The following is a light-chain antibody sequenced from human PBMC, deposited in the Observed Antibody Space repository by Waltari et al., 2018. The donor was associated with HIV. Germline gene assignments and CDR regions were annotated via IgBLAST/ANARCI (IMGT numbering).Light chain of an antibody. V-gene: IGLV3-1*01. CDR1: TLGDKY. J-gene: IGLJ2*01. CDR2: QDT. Sequence: SYELTQPPSVSVSPGQTANITCSGDTLGDKYACWYQQKPGQSPVLVMYQDTKRPSGIPERFSGSNSGNTATLTISETQSMDEADYYCQAWDSSLVLFGGGTKLTVL. CDR3: QAWDSSLVL.